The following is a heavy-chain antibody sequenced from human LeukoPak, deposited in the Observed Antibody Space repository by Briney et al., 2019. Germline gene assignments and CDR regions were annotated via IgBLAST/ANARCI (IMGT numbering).Heavy chain of an antibody. CDR3: ARDLVTVTKGFDI. CDR1: DDSFSSHY. D-gene: IGHD4-17*01. CDR2: ISYIGST. Sequence: SETLSLTCAVSDDSFSSHYWTWIRQPPGKGLEWIGYISYIGSTNYNPSLKSRVTISIDTSKNQFSLKLSPVTAADTAVYYCARDLVTVTKGFDIWGQGTMVSVSS. V-gene: IGHV4-59*11. J-gene: IGHJ3*02.